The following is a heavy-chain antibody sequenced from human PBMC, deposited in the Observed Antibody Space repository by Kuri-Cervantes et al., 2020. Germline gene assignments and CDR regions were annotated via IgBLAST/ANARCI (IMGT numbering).Heavy chain of an antibody. CDR1: GFTFSDYY. CDR2: ISSSGSTI. J-gene: IGHJ4*02. CDR3: AKDTVVVITPNFDY. D-gene: IGHD3-22*01. Sequence: GESLKISCAASGFTFSDYYMSWIRQAPGKGLEWVSYISSSGSTIYYADSVKGRFTISRDNAKNSLYLQMNSLRAEDTAVYYCAKDTVVVITPNFDYWGQGTLVTVSS. V-gene: IGHV3-11*01.